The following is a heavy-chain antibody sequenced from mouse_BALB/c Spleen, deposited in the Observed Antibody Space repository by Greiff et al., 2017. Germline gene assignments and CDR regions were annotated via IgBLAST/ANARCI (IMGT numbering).Heavy chain of an antibody. CDR1: GFTFSSFG. CDR2: ISSGSSTI. V-gene: IGHV5-17*02. Sequence: EVMLVESGGGLVQPGGSRKLSCAASGFTFSSFGMHWVRQAPEKGLEWVAYISSGSSTIYYADTVKGRFTISRDNPKNTLCLQMTSLRSSDTAMYYCARDYGGYAMDYWGQGTSVTVSS. CDR3: ARDYGGYAMDY. D-gene: IGHD1-1*02. J-gene: IGHJ4*01.